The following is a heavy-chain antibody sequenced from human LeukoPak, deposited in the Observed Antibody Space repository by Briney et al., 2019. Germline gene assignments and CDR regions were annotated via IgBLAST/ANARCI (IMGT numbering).Heavy chain of an antibody. D-gene: IGHD6-13*01. CDR3: ARVAEQLDPFYYYYYMDV. J-gene: IGHJ6*03. CDR2: IKQDGSEK. CDR1: GFTLSSYW. Sequence: GGSLRLSCAPSGFTLSSYWMSWVRQAPGKGLEWVANIKQDGSEKYYVDSVKGRFTISRDNAKNSLYLQMNSLRAEDTAVYYCARVAEQLDPFYYYYYMDVWGKGTTVTVSS. V-gene: IGHV3-7*01.